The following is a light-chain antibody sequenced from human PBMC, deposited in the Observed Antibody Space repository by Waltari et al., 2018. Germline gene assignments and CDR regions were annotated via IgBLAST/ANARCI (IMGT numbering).Light chain of an antibody. J-gene: IGKJ1*01. CDR1: QSVLFSTNNKNY. Sequence: DIVMTQSPDSLAVSLGERATINCKSSQSVLFSTNNKNYLAWYKQKTGQPPKLLFYWADTRESGVPDRFSGSGSGTDFPLTISSLQAEYVAVYYCQQYRSTLWTFGQGTRVEIK. CDR2: WAD. CDR3: QQYRSTLWT. V-gene: IGKV4-1*01.